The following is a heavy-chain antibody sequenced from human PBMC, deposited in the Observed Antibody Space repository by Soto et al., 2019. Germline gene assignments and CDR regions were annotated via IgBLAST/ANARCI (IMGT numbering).Heavy chain of an antibody. J-gene: IGHJ4*02. CDR1: GFTFSSYA. Sequence: QVQLVESGGGVVQPGRSLRLSCAASGFTFSSYAMHWVRQAPGKGLEWVAVISYDGSNKYYADSVKGRFTISRDNSKNTLYLQMNSLRAEDTAVYYCASWYDSSGYYSFDYWGQGTLVTVSS. CDR2: ISYDGSNK. V-gene: IGHV3-30-3*01. D-gene: IGHD3-22*01. CDR3: ASWYDSSGYYSFDY.